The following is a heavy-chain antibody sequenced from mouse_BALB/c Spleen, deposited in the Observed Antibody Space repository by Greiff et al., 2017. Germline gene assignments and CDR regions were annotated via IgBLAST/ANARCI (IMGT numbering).Heavy chain of an antibody. CDR2: IDPANGNT. V-gene: IGHV14-3*02. CDR3: ARSVFAY. Sequence: VQLKESGAELVRPGALVKLSCKASGFNIKDTYMHWVKQRPEQGLEWIGRIDPANGNTKYDPKSQGKATITADTSSNTAYLQLSSLTSEDTAVYYCARSVFAYWGQGTLVTVSA. CDR1: GFNIKDTY. J-gene: IGHJ3*01.